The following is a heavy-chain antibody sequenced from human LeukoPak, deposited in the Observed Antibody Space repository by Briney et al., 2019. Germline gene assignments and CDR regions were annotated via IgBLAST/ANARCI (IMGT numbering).Heavy chain of an antibody. J-gene: IGHJ4*02. D-gene: IGHD1-20*01. Sequence: ASVKVSCKASGGTFSNYAISWVRQAPGQGLEWMGWISAYNGNTNYAQKLQGRVTMTTDTSTSTAYMELRSLRSDDTAVYYCARDGRYNLNYADYWGQGTLVTVSS. CDR3: ARDGRYNLNYADY. CDR1: GGTFSNYA. V-gene: IGHV1-18*01. CDR2: ISAYNGNT.